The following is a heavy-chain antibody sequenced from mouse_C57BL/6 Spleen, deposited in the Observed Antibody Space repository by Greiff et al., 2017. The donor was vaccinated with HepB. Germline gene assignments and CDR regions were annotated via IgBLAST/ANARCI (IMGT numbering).Heavy chain of an antibody. CDR2: IYPGDGDT. Sequence: QVQLQQSGPELVKPGASVKISCKASGYAFSSSWMNWVKQRPGKGLEWIGRIYPGDGDTNYNGKFKGKATLTADKSSSTAYMQLSSLTSEDSAVYSWARGVLRYWYFDVWGTGTTVTVSS. V-gene: IGHV1-82*01. J-gene: IGHJ1*03. CDR1: GYAFSSSW. D-gene: IGHD1-1*01. CDR3: ARGVLRYWYFDV.